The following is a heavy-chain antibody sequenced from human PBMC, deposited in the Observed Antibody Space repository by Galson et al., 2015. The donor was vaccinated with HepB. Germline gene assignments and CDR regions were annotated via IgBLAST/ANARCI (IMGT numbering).Heavy chain of an antibody. J-gene: IGHJ5*02. CDR3: ARTQGFGELGLWFDT. Sequence: SLRLSCAASGITVRSNYMSWVRQAPGKGLEWVSVLYSGGITYYADSVKGRCTISRDTSKNTLYLQINSLRAEDTAVYYCARTQGFGELGLWFDTWGQGTLVTVSS. CDR2: LYSGGIT. CDR1: GITVRSNY. V-gene: IGHV3-53*01. D-gene: IGHD3-10*01.